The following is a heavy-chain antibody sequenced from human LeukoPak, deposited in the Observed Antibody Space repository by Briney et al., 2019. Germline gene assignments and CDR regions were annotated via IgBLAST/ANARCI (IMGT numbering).Heavy chain of an antibody. CDR1: GGSISSSSYY. D-gene: IGHD1-26*01. Sequence: SETLSLTCTVSGGSISSSSYYWGWIRQPPGKGLEWIGYIYYSGSTNYNPSLKSRVTISVGTSKNQFSLKLSSVTAADTAVYYCASALPRFPYYYMDVWGKGTTVTVSS. CDR3: ASALPRFPYYYMDV. J-gene: IGHJ6*03. V-gene: IGHV4-61*05. CDR2: IYYSGST.